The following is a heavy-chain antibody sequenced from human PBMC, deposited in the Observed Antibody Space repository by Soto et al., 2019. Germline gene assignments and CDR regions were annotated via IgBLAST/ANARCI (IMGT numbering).Heavy chain of an antibody. CDR2: ISAYNTNT. J-gene: IGHJ4*02. D-gene: IGHD1-26*01. V-gene: IGHV1-18*01. CDR3: ARDRLGATGDY. Sequence: QVPLVQSGAEVKKPGASVKVSCKASGYTFTSYGIIWVRQAPGQGLEWMGWISAYNTNTNYAQKLQGRVTMTTDTSTSTSYMELRSLRSDATAVYFCARDRLGATGDYWGQGTLVTVSS. CDR1: GYTFTSYG.